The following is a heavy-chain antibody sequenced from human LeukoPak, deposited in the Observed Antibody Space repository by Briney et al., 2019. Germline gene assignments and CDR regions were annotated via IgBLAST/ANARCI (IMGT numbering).Heavy chain of an antibody. J-gene: IGHJ4*02. D-gene: IGHD3-10*01. V-gene: IGHV3-74*01. Sequence: GRSLRLSCAASGFTFSSYWMHWVRQAPGKGLVWVSRINSDGSSTSYADSVKGRFTISRDNSKNTLHLQMNSLRAEDTAVYYCARDLLLWFGELSGDSDYWGQGTLVTVSS. CDR1: GFTFSSYW. CDR3: ARDLLLWFGELSGDSDY. CDR2: INSDGSST.